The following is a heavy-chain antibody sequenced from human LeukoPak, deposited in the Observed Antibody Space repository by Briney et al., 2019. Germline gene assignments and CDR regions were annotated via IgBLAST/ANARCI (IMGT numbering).Heavy chain of an antibody. CDR1: GYTFTSYG. J-gene: IGHJ5*02. CDR3: AKDWHILTGRNCFDP. CDR2: ISAYNGDT. V-gene: IGHV1-18*01. Sequence: ASVKVSCKASGYTFTSYGISWVRQAPGQGLEWMGWISAYNGDTNYAQKFQGRVTMSTDTSTSTAYMELRSLTFDDTAIYYCAKDWHILTGRNCFDPWGQGTLVTVSS. D-gene: IGHD3-9*01.